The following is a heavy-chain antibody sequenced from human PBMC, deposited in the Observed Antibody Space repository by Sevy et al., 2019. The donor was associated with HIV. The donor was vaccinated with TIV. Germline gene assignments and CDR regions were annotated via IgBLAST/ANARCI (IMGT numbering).Heavy chain of an antibody. J-gene: IGHJ4*02. CDR2: IRNKPNIYTT. Sequence: GGCLRLSCATSGFTFSDYYMDWVRQAPGKGLEWVGRIRNKPNIYTTEYAASVKGRFNISRDDSKNSLYLQMNSLKTEDTAVYYCARESAVAHLYFDYWGQGTLVTVSS. D-gene: IGHD6-19*01. CDR3: ARESAVAHLYFDY. CDR1: GFTFSDYY. V-gene: IGHV3-72*01.